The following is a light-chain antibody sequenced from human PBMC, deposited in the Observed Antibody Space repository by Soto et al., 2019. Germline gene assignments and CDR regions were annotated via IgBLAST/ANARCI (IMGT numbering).Light chain of an antibody. CDR3: QQYNNWPPSIT. V-gene: IGKV3-15*01. CDR1: QSVSSN. Sequence: EIVMTQSPATLSVSPGERATLSCRASQSVSSNLAWYQQKPGQAPRLLIYGASTRSTGIPARFSGSGSGTEFTLTVSSLQSEDFAVYYCQQYNNWPPSITFGNGTRLEIK. J-gene: IGKJ5*01. CDR2: GAS.